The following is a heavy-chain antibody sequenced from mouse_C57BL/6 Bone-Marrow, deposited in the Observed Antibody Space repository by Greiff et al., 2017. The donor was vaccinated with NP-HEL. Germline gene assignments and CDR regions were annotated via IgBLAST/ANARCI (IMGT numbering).Heavy chain of an antibody. V-gene: IGHV1-5*01. CDR2: LYPGNSDN. CDR3: SDGRSQGWFAY. CDR1: GYTFTSYW. D-gene: IGHD1-1*01. J-gene: IGHJ3*01. Sequence: VQLQQSGTVLSRPGASVKMSCKTSGYTFTSYWMHWVKPSPGLGLVWLGALYPGNSDNSYNPKFTGKAKLTAVTSASTAYMELSSVTNEDSAVYYGSDGRSQGWFAYGGQGTLVTVSA.